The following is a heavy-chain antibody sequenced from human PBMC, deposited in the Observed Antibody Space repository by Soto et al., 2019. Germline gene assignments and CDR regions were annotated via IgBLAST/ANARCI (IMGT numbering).Heavy chain of an antibody. J-gene: IGHJ6*02. Sequence: EVQLVESGGGLVQPGGSLRLSCAASGFTFRSYWMHWVRQAPGKGLVWVSRINSDGSSTSYADSVKGRFTISRDNAKNTLDLEMNSLRAEDTAVYSCASGGHCTNGVCYSRDYNCLDVWGQGTEVTVSS. CDR3: ASGGHCTNGVCYSRDYNCLDV. V-gene: IGHV3-74*01. CDR1: GFTFRSYW. D-gene: IGHD2-8*01. CDR2: INSDGSST.